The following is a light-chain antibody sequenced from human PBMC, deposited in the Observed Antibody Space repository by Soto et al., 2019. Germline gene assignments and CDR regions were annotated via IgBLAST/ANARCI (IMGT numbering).Light chain of an antibody. Sequence: EIVLTQSPGTLSLSPGERGTLSCRASQSVSSSYLAWYQQKPGQAPRLLIYGASSRATGIPDRFSGSGSGTDFTLTISRLEPEDFAVYYCQQYGSSGTFGQGTKLEIK. CDR1: QSVSSSY. J-gene: IGKJ2*01. V-gene: IGKV3-20*01. CDR2: GAS. CDR3: QQYGSSGT.